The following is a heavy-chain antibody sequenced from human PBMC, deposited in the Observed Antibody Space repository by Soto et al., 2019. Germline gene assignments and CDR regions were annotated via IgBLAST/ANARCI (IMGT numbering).Heavy chain of an antibody. CDR1: GYTFTGYY. D-gene: IGHD5-12*01. V-gene: IGHV1-2*02. J-gene: IGHJ4*02. CDR2: INPNSGAT. CDR3: ARDAVSTIGDFDY. Sequence: GPSVKVSCKASGYTFTGYYMHWVRQAPGQGLEWMGWINPNSGATNQAQKFQGRVTMARDASISTAYLELSRLTSDDTAVYYCARDAVSTIGDFDYWGQGTLVTVSS.